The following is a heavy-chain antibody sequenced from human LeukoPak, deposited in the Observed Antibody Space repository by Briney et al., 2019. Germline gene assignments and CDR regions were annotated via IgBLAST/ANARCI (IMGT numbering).Heavy chain of an antibody. Sequence: PSQTLSLTCTVSGGSISSGSYYWRWLRQPAGKGLEWIGRIYTSGSTNYNPSLESRVTISVDTSKNQFSLKLSSVTAADTAVYYCAILNYYDSSGYYDDAFDIWGQGTMVTVSS. J-gene: IGHJ3*02. D-gene: IGHD3-22*01. CDR3: AILNYYDSSGYYDDAFDI. V-gene: IGHV4-61*02. CDR1: GGSISSGSYY. CDR2: IYTSGST.